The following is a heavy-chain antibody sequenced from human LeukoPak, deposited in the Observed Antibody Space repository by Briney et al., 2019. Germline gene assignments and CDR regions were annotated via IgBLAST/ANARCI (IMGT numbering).Heavy chain of an antibody. CDR3: ARATFVVVPYQLQPHYYYYYMDV. J-gene: IGHJ6*03. D-gene: IGHD2-2*01. CDR2: TYYRSKWYN. V-gene: IGHV6-1*01. CDR1: GDSVSSNSAA. Sequence: SQTLSLTCAISGDSVSSNSAAWNWIRQSPSRGLEWLGRTYYRSKWYNDYAVSVKSRITINPDTSKNQFSLQLNSVTPEDTAVYYCARATFVVVPYQLQPHYYYYYMDVWGKGTTVTISS.